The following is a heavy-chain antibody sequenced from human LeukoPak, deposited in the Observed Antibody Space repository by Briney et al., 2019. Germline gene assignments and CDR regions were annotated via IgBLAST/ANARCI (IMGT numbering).Heavy chain of an antibody. D-gene: IGHD2-15*01. J-gene: IGHJ3*02. V-gene: IGHV3-23*01. Sequence: PGGSLRLSCAASGFTFSSCAMSWVRQAPGKGLEWVSAISGSGGSTYYADSVKGRFTISRDNSKNTLYLQMNSLRAEDTAVYYCAKSFYCSGGSCYSPDDAFDIWGQGTMVTVSS. CDR1: GFTFSSCA. CDR3: AKSFYCSGGSCYSPDDAFDI. CDR2: ISGSGGST.